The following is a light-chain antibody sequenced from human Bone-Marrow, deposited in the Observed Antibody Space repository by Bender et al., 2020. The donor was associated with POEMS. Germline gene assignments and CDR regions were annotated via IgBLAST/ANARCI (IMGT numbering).Light chain of an antibody. CDR3: AAWDESLSGPV. CDR2: RNN. J-gene: IGLJ3*02. Sequence: QSMLTQPPSASGTPGQRVTISCSGSNSNIGSSYVYWYQQLPGTAPKLLIYRNNQRPSGVPDRFSGSKSGTSASLAISGLRSEDEADYYCAAWDESLSGPVFGGGTKVTAL. V-gene: IGLV1-47*01. CDR1: NSNIGSSY.